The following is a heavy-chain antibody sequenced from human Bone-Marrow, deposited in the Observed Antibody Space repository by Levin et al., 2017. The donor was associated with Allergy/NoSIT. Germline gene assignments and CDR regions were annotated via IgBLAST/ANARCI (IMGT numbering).Heavy chain of an antibody. Sequence: SETLSLTCAVSGGSISSGNWWSWVRQSPGKGLEWIGEIHRGGNTNHNPSLKSRAAISVDTSKNQFSLNLNSMTAADTATYYCARNGYYCMDVWGKGTTVTVSS. CDR3: ARNGYYCMDV. D-gene: IGHD2-8*01. J-gene: IGHJ6*03. V-gene: IGHV4-4*02. CDR1: GGSISSGNW. CDR2: IHRGGNT.